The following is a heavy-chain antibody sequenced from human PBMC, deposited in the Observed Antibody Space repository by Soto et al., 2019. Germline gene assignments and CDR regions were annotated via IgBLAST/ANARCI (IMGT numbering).Heavy chain of an antibody. V-gene: IGHV3-23*01. CDR3: EGSWT. CDR2: ISASGDRT. D-gene: IGHD5-12*01. Sequence: EVQLLVSGGGSVQPGGSLRLSCEVSGFTLTNYAMSWVRQAPGKGLEWVSQISASGDRTYYADSVKGRFTISKDSSKNTLFLQVNSLRGEDSAVYYCEGSWTWGEGTMVTVSS. CDR1: GFTLTNYA. J-gene: IGHJ3*01.